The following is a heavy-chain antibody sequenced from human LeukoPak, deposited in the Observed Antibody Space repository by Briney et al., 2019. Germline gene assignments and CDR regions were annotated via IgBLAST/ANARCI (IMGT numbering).Heavy chain of an antibody. CDR3: ARAKEGFDY. CDR1: GFTFSSYG. J-gene: IGHJ4*02. V-gene: IGHV3-23*01. Sequence: PGGSLRLSCAASGFTFSSYGMHWVRQAPGKGLEWVSAISGSGGSTYYADSVKGRFTISRDNSKNTLYLQMNSLRAEDTAVYYCARAKEGFDYWGQGTLVTVSS. CDR2: ISGSGGST.